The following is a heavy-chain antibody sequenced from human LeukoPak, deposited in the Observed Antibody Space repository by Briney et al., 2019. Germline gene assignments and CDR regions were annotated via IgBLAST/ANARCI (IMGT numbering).Heavy chain of an antibody. J-gene: IGHJ6*04. CDR1: GFTFSSYG. CDR3: AELGITMIGGV. Sequence: GGSQRLSCAASGFTFSSYGMSWVRQAPGKGLEWVSAISGSGGSTYYADSVKGRFTISRDNSKNTLYLQMNSLRAEDTAVYYCAELGITMIGGVWGKGTTVTISS. V-gene: IGHV3-23*01. D-gene: IGHD3-10*02. CDR2: ISGSGGST.